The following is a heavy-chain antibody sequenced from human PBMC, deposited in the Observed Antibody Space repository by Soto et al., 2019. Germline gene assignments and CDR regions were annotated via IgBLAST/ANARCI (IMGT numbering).Heavy chain of an antibody. CDR2: IIPILGIA. CDR1: GGTFSSYT. Sequence: QVQLVQSGAEVKKPGSSVKVSCKASGGTFSSYTISWVLQAPGQGLEWMGRIIPILGIANYAQKFQGRVTITADKSTSTAYMELSSLRSEDRDVYYCARATSAVDIWGKGTMLTVSS. V-gene: IGHV1-69*02. J-gene: IGHJ3*02. CDR3: ARATSAVDI.